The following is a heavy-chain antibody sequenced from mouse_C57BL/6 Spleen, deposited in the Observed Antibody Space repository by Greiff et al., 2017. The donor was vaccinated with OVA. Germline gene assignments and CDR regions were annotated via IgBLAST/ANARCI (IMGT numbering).Heavy chain of an antibody. V-gene: IGHV1-69*01. CDR3: ARGDYGYPWFAY. CDR1: GYTFTSYW. D-gene: IGHD2-2*01. CDR2: IDPSDSYT. Sequence: QVQLQQPGAELVMPEASVKLSCKASGYTFTSYWMHWVKQRPGQGLAWIGEIDPSDSYTNYNQKFKGKSTLTVDKSSSTAYMQLSSLTSEDSAVYYCARGDYGYPWFAYWGQGTLVTVSA. J-gene: IGHJ3*01.